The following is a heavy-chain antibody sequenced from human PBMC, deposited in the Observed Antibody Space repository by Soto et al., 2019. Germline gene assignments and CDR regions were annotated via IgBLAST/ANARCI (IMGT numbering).Heavy chain of an antibody. V-gene: IGHV4-30-4*01. J-gene: IGHJ1*01. Sequence: QVQLQESGPGLVKPSQTLSLTCTVSGGSISSGDYYWSWIRQPPGKGLELIGYIYYSGTTYDNPSLKRRVTISVHTSKNQFSLKVSSVTAADTAVYYCARSRNSDYVPQYWGQGTLVTVSS. CDR1: GGSISSGDYY. D-gene: IGHD4-4*01. CDR2: IYYSGTT. CDR3: ARSRNSDYVPQY.